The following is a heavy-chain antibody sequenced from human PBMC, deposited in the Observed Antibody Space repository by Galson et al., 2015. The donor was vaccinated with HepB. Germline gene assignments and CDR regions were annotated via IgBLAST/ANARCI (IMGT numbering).Heavy chain of an antibody. Sequence: SVKVSCKASGYTFTSYYMHWVRQAPGQGLEWTGWINPNSGGTNYAQKFQGWVTMTRDTSISTAYMELSRLRSDDTAVYYCARDPSVDTAMVYGMDVWGQGTTVTVSS. V-gene: IGHV1-2*04. CDR2: INPNSGGT. CDR3: ARDPSVDTAMVYGMDV. CDR1: GYTFTSYY. D-gene: IGHD5-18*01. J-gene: IGHJ6*02.